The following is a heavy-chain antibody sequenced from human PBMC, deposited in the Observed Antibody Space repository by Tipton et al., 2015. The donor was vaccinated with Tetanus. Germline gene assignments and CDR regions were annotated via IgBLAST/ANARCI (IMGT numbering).Heavy chain of an antibody. V-gene: IGHV3-74*01. CDR3: AKEQYYDFWSGYYVLDY. Sequence: SLRLSCAASGFTFSSYWMHWVRQAPGKGLVWVSRINSDGSSTSYADSVKGRFTISRDNAKNTLYLQMNSLRAEDTAVYYCAKEQYYDFWSGYYVLDYWGKGTLVTVSS. CDR1: GFTFSSYW. D-gene: IGHD3-3*01. J-gene: IGHJ4*02. CDR2: INSDGSST.